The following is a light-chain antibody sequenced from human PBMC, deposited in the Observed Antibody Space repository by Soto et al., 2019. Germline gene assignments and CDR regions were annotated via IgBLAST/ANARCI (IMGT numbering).Light chain of an antibody. CDR3: ATWDDSMVRM. V-gene: IGLV1-47*01. CDR2: KDN. CDR1: TSSIGNNY. Sequence: QYVLTQPPSSSGTTGQRVTISCSGGTSSIGNNYVFWYQQLPGTAPKLLIYKDNKRPSGFPDRFSGSKSGTSASLAISGLRSEDEADYYCATWDDSMVRMFVGGTKLTVL. J-gene: IGLJ3*02.